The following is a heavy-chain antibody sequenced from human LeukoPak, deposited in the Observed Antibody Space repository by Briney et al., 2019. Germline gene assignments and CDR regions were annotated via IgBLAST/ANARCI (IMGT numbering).Heavy chain of an antibody. Sequence: GGSLRLSCAASGFTFSSYWMHWVRQAPGKGLVWVSRINSDGSSTSYADSVKGQFTISRDNAKNTLYLQMNSLRAEDTAVYYCARGGQWLVGGLGYWGQGTLVTVSS. CDR3: ARGGQWLVGGLGY. V-gene: IGHV3-74*01. D-gene: IGHD6-19*01. CDR1: GFTFSSYW. J-gene: IGHJ4*02. CDR2: INSDGSST.